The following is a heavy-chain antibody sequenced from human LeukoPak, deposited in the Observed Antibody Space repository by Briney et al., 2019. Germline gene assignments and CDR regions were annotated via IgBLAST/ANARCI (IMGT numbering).Heavy chain of an antibody. V-gene: IGHV3-33*01. Sequence: GGSLRLSCAASGFTFSSYGMHWVRQAPGKGLDWVAVIWYDGSHQYYADSVKGRFTISRDNSKNTLYLQMNSLRVEDTAVYYCARGGGRSFGNLDYWGQGTLVTVSS. J-gene: IGHJ4*02. D-gene: IGHD5-18*01. CDR2: IWYDGSHQ. CDR3: ARGGGRSFGNLDY. CDR1: GFTFSSYG.